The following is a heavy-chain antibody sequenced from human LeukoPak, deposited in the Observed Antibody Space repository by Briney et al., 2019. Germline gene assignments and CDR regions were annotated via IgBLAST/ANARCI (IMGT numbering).Heavy chain of an antibody. Sequence: PSQTLSLTCTVSGGSISSGGYYWSWIRQPPGKGLEWIGYIYYSGSTNYNPSLKSRVTISVDTSKNQFSLKLSSVTAADTAVYYCASTFIAGPWYFDLWGRGTLVTVSS. J-gene: IGHJ2*01. V-gene: IGHV4-61*08. CDR3: ASTFIAGPWYFDL. D-gene: IGHD1-26*01. CDR2: IYYSGST. CDR1: GGSISSGGYY.